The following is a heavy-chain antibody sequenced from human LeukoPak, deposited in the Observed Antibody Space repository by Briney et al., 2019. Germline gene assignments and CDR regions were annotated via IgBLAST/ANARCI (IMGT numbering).Heavy chain of an antibody. CDR1: GFTFDDYS. Sequence: PGGSLRLSCAASGFTFDDYSMHWVRHGPGKGLEWVSVISWDGGSTSYADSVKGRFTISRDNSKNSLYLQMNSLRSEDSALYYCAKDRGGVDYWGQGTLVTVSS. CDR3: AKDRGGVDY. J-gene: IGHJ4*02. CDR2: ISWDGGST. V-gene: IGHV3-43*01. D-gene: IGHD3-16*01.